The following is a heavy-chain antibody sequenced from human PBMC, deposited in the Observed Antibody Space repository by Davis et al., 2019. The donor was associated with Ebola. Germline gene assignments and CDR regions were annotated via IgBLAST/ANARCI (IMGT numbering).Heavy chain of an antibody. D-gene: IGHD6-19*01. Sequence: AASVKVSCKASGYTFTGYYMHWVRQAPGQGLEWMGCITPNSGGTNYAQKFQGRVTMTRDTSISTAYMELSRLRSDDTAVYYCARGYSSGWYGFDYWGQGTLVTVSS. CDR3: ARGYSSGWYGFDY. CDR1: GYTFTGYY. V-gene: IGHV1-2*02. CDR2: ITPNSGGT. J-gene: IGHJ4*02.